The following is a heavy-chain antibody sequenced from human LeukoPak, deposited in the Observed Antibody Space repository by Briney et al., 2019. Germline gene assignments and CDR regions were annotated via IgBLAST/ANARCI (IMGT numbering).Heavy chain of an antibody. CDR2: IRFDGSEE. Sequence: PGGSLRLSCVGSGFTFSSFGMHWVRQAPGKGLEWVTFIRFDGSEEFYADSVKGRFTISRDNAKNTVYLQMNSLRAEDTAVYYCAKFDSSSWYYFDYWGQGTLVTVSS. V-gene: IGHV3-30*02. CDR3: AKFDSSSWYYFDY. CDR1: GFTFSSFG. J-gene: IGHJ4*02. D-gene: IGHD6-13*01.